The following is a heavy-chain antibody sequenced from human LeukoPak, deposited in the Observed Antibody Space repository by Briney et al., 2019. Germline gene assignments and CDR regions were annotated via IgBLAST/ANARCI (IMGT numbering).Heavy chain of an antibody. J-gene: IGHJ4*02. CDR3: ARDPSYVWGSYRYPD. V-gene: IGHV4-31*03. D-gene: IGHD3-16*02. CDR1: GGSISSGGYY. CDR2: IYYSGST. Sequence: SETLSLTCTVSGGSISSGGYYWSWIRQHPGKGLEWIGYIYYSGSTYYNPSLKSRVTISVDTSKNQFSLKLSSVIAADTAVYYCARDPSYVWGSYRYPDWGQGTLVTVSS.